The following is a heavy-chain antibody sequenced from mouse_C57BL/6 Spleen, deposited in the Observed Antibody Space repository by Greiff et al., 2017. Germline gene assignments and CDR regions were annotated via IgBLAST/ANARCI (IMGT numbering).Heavy chain of an antibody. J-gene: IGHJ3*01. D-gene: IGHD3-1*01. V-gene: IGHV1-50*01. Sequence: QVQLQQPGAELVKPGASVKLSCTASGYTFTSYWMQWVKQRPGQGLEWIGEIAPSDSYTNYNQKFKGKATLTVDTSSSTAYMQLSSLTSEDSAVYYCTARPFAYWGQGTLVTGSA. CDR3: TARPFAY. CDR1: GYTFTSYW. CDR2: IAPSDSYT.